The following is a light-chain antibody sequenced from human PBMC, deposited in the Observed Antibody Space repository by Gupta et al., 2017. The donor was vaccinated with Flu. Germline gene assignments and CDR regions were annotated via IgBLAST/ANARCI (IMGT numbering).Light chain of an antibody. J-gene: IGKJ1*01. CDR2: GAS. V-gene: IGKV3-15*01. CDR1: QSVSSN. CDR3: QLYNNWPPWT. Sequence: EIVMTQSPATLSVSPGERATLSCRASQSVSSNLAWYQQKPGQAPRLLIYGASTRATGIPARFSGSGYGTEFTLTISSRHSEDFAVYYCQLYNNWPPWTFGQGTKVEIK.